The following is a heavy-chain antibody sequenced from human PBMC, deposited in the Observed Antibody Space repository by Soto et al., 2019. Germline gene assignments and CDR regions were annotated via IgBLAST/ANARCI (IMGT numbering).Heavy chain of an antibody. CDR2: ISWDGGST. Sequence: EVQLVESGGVVVQPGGSLRLSCAASGFTFDDYTMHWVRQAPGKGLEWVSLISWDGGSTYYADSVKGRFTISRDNSKNSLYLQMNRLRTEDTALYYCATSPGLCAHFDYWGQGNLVTVSS. D-gene: IGHD2-2*01. J-gene: IGHJ4*02. CDR3: ATSPGLCAHFDY. CDR1: GFTFDDYT. V-gene: IGHV3-43*01.